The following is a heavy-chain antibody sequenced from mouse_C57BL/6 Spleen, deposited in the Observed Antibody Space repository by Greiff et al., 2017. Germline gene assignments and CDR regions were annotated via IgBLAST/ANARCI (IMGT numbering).Heavy chain of an antibody. CDR2: IYPGSGST. Sequence: QVQLKEPGAELVKPGASVKMSCKASGYTFTSYWITWVKQRPGQGLEWIGDIYPGSGSTNYNEKFKSKATLTVDTSSSTAYMQLSSLASEDSAVYYCAQREGYWGQGTTLTVSS. CDR3: AQREGY. CDR1: GYTFTSYW. J-gene: IGHJ2*01. V-gene: IGHV1-55*01.